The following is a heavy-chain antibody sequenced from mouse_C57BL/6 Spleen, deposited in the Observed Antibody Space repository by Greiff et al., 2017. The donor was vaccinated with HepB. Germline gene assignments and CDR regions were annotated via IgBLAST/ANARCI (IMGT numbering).Heavy chain of an antibody. CDR1: GYTFTSYW. Sequence: QVQLQQPGAELVRPGTSVKLSCKASGYTFTSYWMHWVKQRPGQGLEWIGVIDPSDSYTNYNQKFKGKATLTVDTSSSTAYMQLSSLTSEDSAVYDCLYYDYSWFAYWGQGTLVTVSA. V-gene: IGHV1-59*01. CDR2: IDPSDSYT. J-gene: IGHJ3*01. CDR3: LYYDYSWFAY. D-gene: IGHD2-4*01.